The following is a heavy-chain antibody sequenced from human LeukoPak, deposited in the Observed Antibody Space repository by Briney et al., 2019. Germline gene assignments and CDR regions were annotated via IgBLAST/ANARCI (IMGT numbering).Heavy chain of an antibody. V-gene: IGHV3-7*01. D-gene: IGHD3-9*01. CDR2: IRQDGSEK. J-gene: IGHJ4*02. CDR3: AKDAVLRYFDWLFSSFDY. CDR1: GFTFSSYW. Sequence: GGSLRLSCAASGFTFSSYWMSWVRQAPGKGLEWVANIRQDGSEKYYVDSVKGRFTISRDNAKNSLYLQMNSLRAEDTAVYYCAKDAVLRYFDWLFSSFDYWGQGTLVTVSS.